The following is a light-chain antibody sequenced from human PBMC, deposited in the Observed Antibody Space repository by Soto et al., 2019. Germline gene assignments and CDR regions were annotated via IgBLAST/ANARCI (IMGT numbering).Light chain of an antibody. CDR3: SSYTVSTDVV. Sequence: QSALTQPASLSGSPGQSVTISYSGTTSDFVNYNYVSWYQHHPGKAPQLILYEVSNRPSGVSSRFSGSKSGNTASLTISGLQAEDEAYYYCSSYTVSTDVVFGGGTQLTVL. CDR2: EVS. J-gene: IGLJ2*01. CDR1: TSDFVNYNY. V-gene: IGLV2-14*01.